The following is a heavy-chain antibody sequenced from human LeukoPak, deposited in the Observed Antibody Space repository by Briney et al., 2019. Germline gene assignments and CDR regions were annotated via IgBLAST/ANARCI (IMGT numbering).Heavy chain of an antibody. CDR3: ARQRDGYNYWARFGAFDI. D-gene: IGHD5-12*01. Sequence: PGGSLRLSCAASGFTFSSYRMNWVRQAPGKGLEWIGEINHSGSTNYNPSLKSRVTISVDTSKNQFSLKLSSVTAADTAVYYCARQRDGYNYWARFGAFDIWGQGTMVTVSS. CDR1: GFTFSSYR. J-gene: IGHJ3*02. V-gene: IGHV4-34*01. CDR2: INHSGST.